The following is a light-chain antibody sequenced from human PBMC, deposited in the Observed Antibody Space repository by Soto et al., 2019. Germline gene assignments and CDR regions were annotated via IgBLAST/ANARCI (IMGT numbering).Light chain of an antibody. CDR2: DVS. V-gene: IGKV1-5*01. Sequence: DLQMTQSPSTLSASVGDRVTITCRASQNVTTWLAWYQHKPGKAPKLLLYDVSNLESGVPSRFSGSGSGTEFTLTISSLQSEDYAIYYCQQYNNWPPWTXGQGTKV. CDR3: QQYNNWPPWT. CDR1: QNVTTW. J-gene: IGKJ1*01.